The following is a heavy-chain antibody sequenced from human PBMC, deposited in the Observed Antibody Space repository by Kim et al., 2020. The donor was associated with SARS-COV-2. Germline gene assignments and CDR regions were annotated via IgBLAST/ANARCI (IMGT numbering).Heavy chain of an antibody. V-gene: IGHV4-39*01. CDR1: GGSISSSSYY. J-gene: IGHJ6*02. Sequence: SQTLSLTCTVSGGSISSSSYYWGWIRQPPGKGLEWIGSIYYSGSTYYNPSLKSRVTISVDTSKNQFSLKLSSVTAADTAVYYCARSYQKLLWFGELLYGAARVPYYYYGMDVWGQGTTVTVSS. D-gene: IGHD3-10*01. CDR3: ARSYQKLLWFGELLYGAARVPYYYYGMDV. CDR2: IYYSGST.